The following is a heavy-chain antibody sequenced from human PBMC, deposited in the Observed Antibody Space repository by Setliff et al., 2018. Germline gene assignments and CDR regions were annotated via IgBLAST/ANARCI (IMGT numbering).Heavy chain of an antibody. D-gene: IGHD6-13*01. V-gene: IGHV1-8*01. CDR1: GYTFTSYD. J-gene: IGHJ4*02. CDR3: ARSIESSSWLHPARLDY. CDR2: MNPNSGNT. Sequence: ASVKVSCKASGYTFTSYDINWVRQATGQGLEWMGWMNPNSGNTGYAQKFQGRVTMTRNTSISTAYMELSSLRSEDTAVYYCARSIESSSWLHPARLDYWGQGTLVTVSS.